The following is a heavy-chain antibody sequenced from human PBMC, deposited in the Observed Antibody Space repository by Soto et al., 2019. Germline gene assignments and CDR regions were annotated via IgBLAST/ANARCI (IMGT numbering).Heavy chain of an antibody. D-gene: IGHD7-27*01. V-gene: IGHV4-30-4*01. CDR3: ARGPSGDNVDS. CDR2: IYNGGST. J-gene: IGHJ4*02. Sequence: QVQLQESGPGLVKPSQTLSLTCTVSGGSISTVNYWWSWIRQSPDMGLEWIGHIYNGGSTYNNPSLAXRXTXSXXTSKNQLSLTSSSVSAADTAVYYCARGPSGDNVDSWGQGTLVTVSS. CDR1: GGSISTVNYW.